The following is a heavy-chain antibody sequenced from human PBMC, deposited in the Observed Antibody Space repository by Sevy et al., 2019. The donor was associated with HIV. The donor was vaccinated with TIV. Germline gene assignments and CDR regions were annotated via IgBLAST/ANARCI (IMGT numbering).Heavy chain of an antibody. Sequence: GGSLRLSCAASGFTFSDYYMSWIRQAPGKGLEWVSYISSSGSTIYYADSVKDRFTISRDNAKNSLYLQMNSLRAEDTAVYYCARDGDSSSRDYYYYYYMDVWGKGTTVTVSS. V-gene: IGHV3-11*04. J-gene: IGHJ6*03. CDR3: ARDGDSSSRDYYYYYYMDV. CDR1: GFTFSDYY. CDR2: ISSSGSTI. D-gene: IGHD6-13*01.